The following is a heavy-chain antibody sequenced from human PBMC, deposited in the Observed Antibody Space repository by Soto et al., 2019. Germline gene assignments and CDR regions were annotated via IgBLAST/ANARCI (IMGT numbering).Heavy chain of an antibody. CDR1: GFTFSSYG. CDR3: AKDQYYYDSSGYLRGMDV. D-gene: IGHD3-22*01. CDR2: ISYDGSNK. J-gene: IGHJ6*02. V-gene: IGHV3-30*18. Sequence: GGSLRLSCAASGFTFSSYGMHWVRQAPGKGLEWVAVISYDGSNKYYADSVKGRFTISRDNSKNTLYLQMNSLRAEDTAVYYCAKDQYYYDSSGYLRGMDVWGQGTTVTVSS.